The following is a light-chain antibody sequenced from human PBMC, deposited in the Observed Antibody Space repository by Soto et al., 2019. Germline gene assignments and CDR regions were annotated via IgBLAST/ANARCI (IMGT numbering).Light chain of an antibody. Sequence: EIAMTQPPDTLSVSPGDGATLSCRASQGVRSDLAWYQQKAGQAPRLLIYAASTRDTEAPARFSGSGSETEFTLTISSLQSEDFAVYYCQQYSKWPLAFGGGTKVDI. CDR3: QQYSKWPLA. CDR2: AAS. V-gene: IGKV3-15*01. J-gene: IGKJ4*01. CDR1: QGVRSD.